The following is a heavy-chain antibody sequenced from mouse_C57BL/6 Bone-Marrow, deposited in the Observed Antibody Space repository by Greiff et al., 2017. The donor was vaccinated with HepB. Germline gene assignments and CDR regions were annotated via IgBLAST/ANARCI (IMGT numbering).Heavy chain of an antibody. D-gene: IGHD2-3*01. J-gene: IGHJ2*01. CDR3: ARLRWLLPYFDY. CDR1: GYSITSGYY. Sequence: ESGPGLVKPSQSLSLTCSVTGYSITSGYYWNWIRQFPGNKLEWMGYISYDGSNNYNPSLKNRISITRDTSKNQFFLKLNSVTTEDTATYYCARLRWLLPYFDYWGQGTTLTVSS. V-gene: IGHV3-6*01. CDR2: ISYDGSN.